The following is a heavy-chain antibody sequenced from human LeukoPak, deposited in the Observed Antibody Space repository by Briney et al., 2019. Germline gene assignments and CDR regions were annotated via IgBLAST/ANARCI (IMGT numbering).Heavy chain of an antibody. CDR3: GRDHVYGGADY. CDR2: ISGDGFTT. Sequence: PGGSLRLSCAASGFTFDRFAIHWVRQAPGKGLEWVSLISGDGFTTYYADSVKGRFTMSRDNSKNSLYLQMKSLRTEDTALYYCGRDHVYGGADYWGQGTLVTVSS. J-gene: IGHJ4*02. V-gene: IGHV3-43*02. D-gene: IGHD4-23*01. CDR1: GFTFDRFA.